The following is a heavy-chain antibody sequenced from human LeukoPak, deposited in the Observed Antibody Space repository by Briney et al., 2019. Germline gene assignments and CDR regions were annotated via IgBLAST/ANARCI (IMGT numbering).Heavy chain of an antibody. D-gene: IGHD3-10*01. CDR2: IYYSGST. J-gene: IGHJ6*02. CDR3: ARDRRMVRGVTTYYYYYGMDV. V-gene: IGHV4-31*03. Sequence: SQTLSLTSTVSGGSISSGGYYWSWIRQHPGKGLEWNGYIYYSGSTYYNPSLTSRVTISVDTSKNQFSLKLSSVTAADTAVYYCARDRRMVRGVTTYYYYYGMDVWGQGTTVTVSS. CDR1: GGSISSGGYY.